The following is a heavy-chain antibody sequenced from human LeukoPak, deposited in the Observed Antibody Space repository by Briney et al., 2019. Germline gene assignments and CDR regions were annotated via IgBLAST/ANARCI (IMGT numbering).Heavy chain of an antibody. CDR3: AKASRNGSGSYYAEY. D-gene: IGHD3-10*01. CDR1: GFTFSSYA. CDR2: ISGSGGST. J-gene: IGHJ4*02. V-gene: IGHV3-23*01. Sequence: GGSLRLSCAASGFTFSSYAMSWVRQAPGKGLEWVSGISGSGGSTYYADSVKGRFTISRDNSKKTLYLQMNSLRAEDTAVYYCAKASRNGSGSYYAEYWGQGTLDTVSS.